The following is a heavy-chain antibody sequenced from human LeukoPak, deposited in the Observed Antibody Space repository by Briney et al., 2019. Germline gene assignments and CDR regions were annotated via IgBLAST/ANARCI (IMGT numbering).Heavy chain of an antibody. J-gene: IGHJ5*02. Sequence: GGSLRLSCAASGFTFSSYAMNWVRQAPGKGLEWVSNIKQDGSEKYYVDSVKGRFTISRDNAKNSLYLQMNSLRAEDTAVYYCARDREQLEPWGQGTLVTVSS. V-gene: IGHV3-7*01. D-gene: IGHD6-13*01. CDR3: ARDREQLEP. CDR2: IKQDGSEK. CDR1: GFTFSSYA.